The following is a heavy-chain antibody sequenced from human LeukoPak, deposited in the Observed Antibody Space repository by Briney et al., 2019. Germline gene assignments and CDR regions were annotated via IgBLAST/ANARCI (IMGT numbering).Heavy chain of an antibody. V-gene: IGHV3-30*18. CDR2: ISYDGSNK. CDR1: GFTFSSYG. Sequence: GGSLRLSCAASGFTFSSYGMHWVRQAPGKGLEWVAVISYDGSNKYYADSVKGRFTISRDNSKNTLYLQMNSLRAEDTAVYYCAKDGGYSSSWVHYGMDVWGQGTTVTVSS. D-gene: IGHD6-13*01. J-gene: IGHJ6*02. CDR3: AKDGGYSSSWVHYGMDV.